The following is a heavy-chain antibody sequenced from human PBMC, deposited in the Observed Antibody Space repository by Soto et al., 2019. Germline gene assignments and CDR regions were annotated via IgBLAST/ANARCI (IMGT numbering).Heavy chain of an antibody. Sequence: GGSLGLSCAASGLTSSSCAMHWVRQAPGKGLEWVAMIWCDGTHEYYADSVKGRFTTSRDKSKNTVYLQMNSLEAEDTALYYCVREVIGSEVAFDIWGQGTMVTVSS. V-gene: IGHV3-33*01. CDR2: IWCDGTHE. CDR3: VREVIGSEVAFDI. J-gene: IGHJ3*02. CDR1: GLTSSSCA. D-gene: IGHD3-22*01.